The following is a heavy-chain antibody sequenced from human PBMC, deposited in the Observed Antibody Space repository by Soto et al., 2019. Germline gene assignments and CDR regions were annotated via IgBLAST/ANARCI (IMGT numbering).Heavy chain of an antibody. D-gene: IGHD1-1*01. J-gene: IGHJ5*02. CDR2: IYATGTT. V-gene: IGHV4-4*07. CDR1: GASISGYY. Sequence: SESLSLTCTVSGASISGYYWSWIRKSAGKGLEWIGRIYATGTTDYNPFLKSRVMMSVDTSKKQFSLRLRSVTAADTAVYYCVRDGTKTLRDWFDPWGQGISVTVSS. CDR3: VRDGTKTLRDWFDP.